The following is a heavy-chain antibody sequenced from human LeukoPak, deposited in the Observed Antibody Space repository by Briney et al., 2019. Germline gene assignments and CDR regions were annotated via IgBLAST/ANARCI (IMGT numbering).Heavy chain of an antibody. V-gene: IGHV4-59*12. CDR2: LYYMRGA. CDR3: ARWTTCGGDCPILDY. CDR1: GGSISGYY. D-gene: IGHD2-21*02. Sequence: SETLSLTCTVSGGSISGYYWNWSWQPPGKGVEWIGNLYYMRGAWYKSSLKSRVTPSVDTSRNDFSLKLSSVTAADTAVYYCARWTTCGGDCPILDYWGQGILVTVSS. J-gene: IGHJ4*02.